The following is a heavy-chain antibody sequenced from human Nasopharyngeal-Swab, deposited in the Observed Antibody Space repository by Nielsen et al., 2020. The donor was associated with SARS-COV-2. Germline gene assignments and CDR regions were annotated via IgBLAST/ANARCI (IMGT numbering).Heavy chain of an antibody. CDR3: ARVAMVTGSFDY. CDR1: GYTFTSYD. V-gene: IGHV1-8*01. Sequence: ASVKVSCKASGYTFTSYDINWVRQATGQGLEWMGWMNPNSGNTGYAQKFQGRVTMTRNTSISTAYMELSSLRSEDTAVYHCARVAMVTGSFDYWGQGTLVTVSS. CDR2: MNPNSGNT. D-gene: IGHD5-18*01. J-gene: IGHJ4*02.